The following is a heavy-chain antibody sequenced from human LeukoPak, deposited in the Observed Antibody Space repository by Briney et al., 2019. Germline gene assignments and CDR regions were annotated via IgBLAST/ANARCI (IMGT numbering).Heavy chain of an antibody. D-gene: IGHD6-13*01. CDR1: GGSISNYY. CDR2: IHYSGNT. J-gene: IGHJ4*02. V-gene: IGHV4-59*01. CDR3: ARQQLPDGTYYFDY. Sequence: PSETLSLTCTVSGGSISNYYWSWIRQPPGKGLEWIAYIHYSGNTNYNPSLKSRVTISLDTSKNQFSLKLTSVTAADTALYYCARQQLPDGTYYFDYWGQGTLVTVSS.